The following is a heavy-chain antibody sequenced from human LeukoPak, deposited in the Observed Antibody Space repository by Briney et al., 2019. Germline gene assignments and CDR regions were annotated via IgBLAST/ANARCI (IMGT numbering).Heavy chain of an antibody. CDR3: ARDSRTVRGVIITQLYYFDY. J-gene: IGHJ4*02. Sequence: GGSLRLSCAASGFTFSSYWMSWVRQAPGKGLEWVANIKQDGSEKYYVDSVKGRFTISRDNAKNSLYLQMNSLRAEDTAVYYCARDSRTVRGVIITQLYYFDYWGQGTLVTVSS. V-gene: IGHV3-7*01. CDR2: IKQDGSEK. D-gene: IGHD3-10*01. CDR1: GFTFSSYW.